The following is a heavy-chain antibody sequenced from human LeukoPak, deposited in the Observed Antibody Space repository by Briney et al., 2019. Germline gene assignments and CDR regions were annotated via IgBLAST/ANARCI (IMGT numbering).Heavy chain of an antibody. V-gene: IGHV5-51*01. Sequence: GESLKISCKSSGYSFPSYWSGWVRQMPGKGLEWMGIIYPGDSDTRYSPSFQGQVTISVDKSISTAYLQWSSLKASDTAMYYCAYSSGYYVGMFDFWGRGTLVSVSS. CDR2: IYPGDSDT. D-gene: IGHD6-19*01. CDR1: GYSFPSYW. J-gene: IGHJ4*02. CDR3: AYSSGYYVGMFDF.